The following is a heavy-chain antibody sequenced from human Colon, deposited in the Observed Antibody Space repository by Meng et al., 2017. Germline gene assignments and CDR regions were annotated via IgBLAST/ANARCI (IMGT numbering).Heavy chain of an antibody. Sequence: VRLQPSAPGLVQPPQTLSRTCAISGDSVSSNSAAWNWIRQSPSRGLEWLGRTYYRSKWYNDYAVSVKSRITINPDTSKNQFSLQLNSVTPEDTAVYYCARDSSSSAYSPFNYWGQGTLVTVSS. V-gene: IGHV6-1*01. D-gene: IGHD3-22*01. J-gene: IGHJ4*02. CDR2: TYYRSKWYN. CDR3: ARDSSSSAYSPFNY. CDR1: GDSVSSNSAA.